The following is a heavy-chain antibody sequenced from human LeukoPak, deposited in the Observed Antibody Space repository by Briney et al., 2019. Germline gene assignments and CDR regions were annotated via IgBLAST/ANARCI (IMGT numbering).Heavy chain of an antibody. J-gene: IGHJ3*02. V-gene: IGHV3-30-3*01. CDR1: GYTFSYYA. CDR3: AREGTARDAFDI. D-gene: IGHD2-21*02. Sequence: GRSLRLSCAASGYTFSYYAMHWVRQAPGKGLEWVAFISSDGSDKYYADSMKGRFTISRDNSKNTLYLQMTSLRGEDTAMYYCAREGTARDAFDIWGQGTMVTVSS. CDR2: ISSDGSDK.